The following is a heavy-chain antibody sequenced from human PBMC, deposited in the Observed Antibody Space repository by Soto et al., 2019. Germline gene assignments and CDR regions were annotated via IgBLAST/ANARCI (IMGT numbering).Heavy chain of an antibody. J-gene: IGHJ3*02. CDR3: ATPRGLPHDAFDI. CDR1: GFTFSSYA. D-gene: IGHD2-15*01. V-gene: IGHV3-48*04. Sequence: EVQLLESGGGLVQPGGSLRFSCAASGFTFSSYAMSWVRQAPGKGLEWVSYISSSGSTIYYADSVKGRFTISRDNAKNSLYLQMNSLRAEDTAVYYCATPRGLPHDAFDIWGQGTMVTVSS. CDR2: ISSSGSTI.